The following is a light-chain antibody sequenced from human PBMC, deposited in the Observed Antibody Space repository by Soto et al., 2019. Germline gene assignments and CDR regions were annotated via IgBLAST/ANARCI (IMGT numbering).Light chain of an antibody. J-gene: IGKJ5*01. CDR2: GAS. CDR3: QQYNSWPPIT. Sequence: DILMTQSPATLSVSPGERATLSCRASQSVSSNLAWYQQKHGQAPRLLIYGASTRATGIPDRFSGSGSGTEFTLTISSLQSEDFAVYYCQQYNSWPPITFGQGTRLEIK. V-gene: IGKV3-15*01. CDR1: QSVSSN.